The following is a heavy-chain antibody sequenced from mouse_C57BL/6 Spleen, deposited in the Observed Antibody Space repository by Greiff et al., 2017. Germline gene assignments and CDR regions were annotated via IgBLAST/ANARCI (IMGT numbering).Heavy chain of an antibody. CDR3: ARQRAQLRLRYAMDY. D-gene: IGHD3-1*01. CDR2: IDPSDSYT. CDR1: GYTFTSYW. V-gene: IGHV1-69*01. J-gene: IGHJ4*01. Sequence: VQRQQPGAELVMPGASVKLSCKASGYTFTSYWMHWVKQRPGQGLEWIGEIDPSDSYTNYNQKFKGKSTLTVDKSSSTAYMQLSSLTSEDSAVYYCARQRAQLRLRYAMDYWGQGTSVTVSS.